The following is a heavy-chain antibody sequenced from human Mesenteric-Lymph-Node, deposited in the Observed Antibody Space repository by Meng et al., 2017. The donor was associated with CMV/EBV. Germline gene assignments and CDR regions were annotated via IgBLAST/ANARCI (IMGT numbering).Heavy chain of an antibody. V-gene: IGHV3-30*04. CDR3: ARGNHCSSTSCHYYYGMDV. J-gene: IGHJ6*02. Sequence: GGSLRLSCAASGFTFSSYAMHWVRQAPGKGLEWVAVISYDGSNKYHADSVKGRFTISRDNSKNTLYLQMNSLRAEDTAVYYCARGNHCSSTSCHYYYGMDVWGQGTTVTVSS. CDR2: ISYDGSNK. D-gene: IGHD2-2*01. CDR1: GFTFSSYA.